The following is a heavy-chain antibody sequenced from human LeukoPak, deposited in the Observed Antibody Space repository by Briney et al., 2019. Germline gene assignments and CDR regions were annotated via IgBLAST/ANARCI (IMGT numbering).Heavy chain of an antibody. CDR3: AKSMDILTGYLWSLDY. Sequence: GGSLRLSCAASGFTFSSCAMSWVRQAPGKGLEWVSAISGSGGSTYYADSVKGRFTVSRDNSKNTLSLQMNSLRIEDTAVYYCAKSMDILTGYLWSLDYWGQGTLVTVSS. V-gene: IGHV3-23*01. J-gene: IGHJ4*02. CDR1: GFTFSSCA. CDR2: ISGSGGST. D-gene: IGHD3-9*01.